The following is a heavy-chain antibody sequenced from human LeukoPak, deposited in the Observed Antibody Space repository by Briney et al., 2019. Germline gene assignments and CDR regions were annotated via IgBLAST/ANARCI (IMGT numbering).Heavy chain of an antibody. D-gene: IGHD1-26*01. CDR1: GGSFSGYY. Sequence: PSETLSLTCAVYGGSFSGYYWSWIRQPPGKGLQWIGEINHSGSTNYNPSLKSRVTISVDTSKNQFSPKLSSVTAADTAVYYCARARRVGSYHGGDYWGQGTLVTVSS. CDR2: INHSGST. V-gene: IGHV4-34*01. CDR3: ARARRVGSYHGGDY. J-gene: IGHJ4*02.